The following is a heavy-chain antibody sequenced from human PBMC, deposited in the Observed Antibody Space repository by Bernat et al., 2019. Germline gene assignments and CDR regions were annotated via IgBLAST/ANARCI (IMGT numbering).Heavy chain of an antibody. D-gene: IGHD6-13*01. CDR2: ISYDGSNK. CDR3: ARIGTGRPFDP. V-gene: IGHV3-30-3*01. CDR1: GFTFSSYA. J-gene: IGHJ5*02. Sequence: QVQLVESGGGVVQPGRSLRLSCAASGFTFSSYAMHWVRQAPGKGLEWVAVISYDGSNKYYADSVKGRLTISRDNSKNTLYLQMNSLRAEDTAVYYCARIGTGRPFDPWGQGTLVTVSS.